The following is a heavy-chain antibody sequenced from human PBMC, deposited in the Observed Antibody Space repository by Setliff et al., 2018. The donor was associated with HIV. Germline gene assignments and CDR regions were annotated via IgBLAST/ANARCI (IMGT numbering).Heavy chain of an antibody. CDR3: ARGHFFGSGRYYNTPFDY. J-gene: IGHJ4*02. D-gene: IGHD3-10*01. CDR2: IYPSDSDT. V-gene: IGHV5-51*01. Sequence: PGESLKISCQGFGYSFVSYWIGWVRHRPGKGLECMGVIYPSDSDTRYSPSFQGQVTISADKSSGTAYLQWSSLKASDTAMYYCARGHFFGSGRYYNTPFDYWGQGTLVTVSS. CDR1: GYSFVSYW.